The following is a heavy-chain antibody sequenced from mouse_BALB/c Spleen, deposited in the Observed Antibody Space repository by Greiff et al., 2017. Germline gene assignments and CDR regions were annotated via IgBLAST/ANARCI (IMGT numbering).Heavy chain of an antibody. CDR1: GYTFTNYW. Sequence: VQLQQSGAELVRPGTSVKISCKASGYTFTNYWLGWVKQRPGHGLEWIGDIYPGGGYTNYNEKFKGKATLTADTSSSTAYMQLSSLTSEDSAVYFCARHYYGYDYFDYWGQGTTLTVSS. D-gene: IGHD1-2*01. CDR3: ARHYYGYDYFDY. J-gene: IGHJ2*01. V-gene: IGHV1-63*02. CDR2: IYPGGGYT.